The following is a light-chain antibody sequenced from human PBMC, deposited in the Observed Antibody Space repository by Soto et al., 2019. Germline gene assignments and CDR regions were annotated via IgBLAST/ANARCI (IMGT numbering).Light chain of an antibody. J-gene: IGKJ2*01. CDR2: SAS. V-gene: IGKV3-15*01. CDR3: QQYNYWPYT. Sequence: MTQSPATLAVAPGGRATLSCRASQSVGVNLAWYQQKHGQAPRLLLYSASTRAPCIPARFSGSGSGAEFTLTSDSLQSEDFAIYFGQQYNYWPYTFGRGTKLEIK. CDR1: QSVGVN.